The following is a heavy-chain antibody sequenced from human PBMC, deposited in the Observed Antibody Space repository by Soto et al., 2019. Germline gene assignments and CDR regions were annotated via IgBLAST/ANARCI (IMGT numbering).Heavy chain of an antibody. CDR2: IYYSGST. J-gene: IGHJ4*02. CDR1: GGSISSGGYY. Sequence: ASETLSLTCTVSGGSISSGGYYWSWIRQHPGKGLEWIGYIYYSGSTYYNPSLKSRVTISVDTSKNQFSLKLSSVTAADTAVYYCASLSVWGSYLYDYWGQGTLVTVSS. CDR3: ASLSVWGSYLYDY. V-gene: IGHV4-31*03. D-gene: IGHD3-16*02.